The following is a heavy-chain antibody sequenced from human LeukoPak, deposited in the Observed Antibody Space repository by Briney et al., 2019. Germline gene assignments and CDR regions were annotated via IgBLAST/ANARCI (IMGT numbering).Heavy chain of an antibody. CDR2: IIPIFGTA. D-gene: IGHD2-8*01. CDR1: GGTFSSYA. Sequence: ASVKVSCKASGGTFSSYAISWVRQAPGQGLEWMGRIIPIFGTANYAQKLQGRVTITTDESTSTAYMELSSLRSEDTAVYYCASNPPRGYCTNGVCRTKEPTLYYYYMDVWGKGTTVTVSS. CDR3: ASNPPRGYCTNGVCRTKEPTLYYYYMDV. J-gene: IGHJ6*03. V-gene: IGHV1-69*05.